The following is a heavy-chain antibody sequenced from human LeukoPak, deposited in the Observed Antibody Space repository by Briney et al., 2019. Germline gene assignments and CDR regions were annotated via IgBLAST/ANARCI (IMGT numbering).Heavy chain of an antibody. Sequence: GGSLRLSCAASGFTFSSYAMHWVRQAPGKGLEWVALMSYDGSNKYYADSVKGRFTISRDNSKNTLYLQMNSLRAEDTAVYYCVRDFSLTRLERPFDSWGQGTLVTVSS. CDR3: VRDFSLTRLERPFDS. D-gene: IGHD1-1*01. CDR1: GFTFSSYA. J-gene: IGHJ4*02. CDR2: MSYDGSNK. V-gene: IGHV3-30-3*01.